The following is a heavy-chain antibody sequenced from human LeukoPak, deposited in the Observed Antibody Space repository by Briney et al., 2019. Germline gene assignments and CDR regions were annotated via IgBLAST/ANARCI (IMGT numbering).Heavy chain of an antibody. J-gene: IGHJ4*02. CDR3: ARDRRDGYNYLMAFDY. Sequence: SAKVSCKASGGTFSSYTISWVRQAPGQGLEWMGRIIPILGIANYAQKFQGRVTITADKSTSTAYMELSSLRSEDTAVYYCARDRRDGYNYLMAFDYWGQGTLVTVSS. CDR1: GGTFSSYT. CDR2: IIPILGIA. D-gene: IGHD5-24*01. V-gene: IGHV1-69*04.